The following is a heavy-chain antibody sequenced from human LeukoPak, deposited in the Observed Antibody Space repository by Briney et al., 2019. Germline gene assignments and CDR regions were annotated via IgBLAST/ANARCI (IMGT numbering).Heavy chain of an antibody. CDR2: MYYSGST. Sequence: PSGTQSLTCTVSGGSISSYYWSWIRQPPGKGLEWIGYMYYSGSTYYSPSLKSRVAISLDTSRNQFSLKLNSVTAADTAVYYCAKSNGYGLIDIWGQGTMVTVSS. D-gene: IGHD3-10*01. V-gene: IGHV4-59*12. CDR3: AKSNGYGLIDI. J-gene: IGHJ3*02. CDR1: GGSISSYY.